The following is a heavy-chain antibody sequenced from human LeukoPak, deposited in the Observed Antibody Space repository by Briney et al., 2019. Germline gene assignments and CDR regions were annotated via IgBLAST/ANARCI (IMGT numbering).Heavy chain of an antibody. CDR1: GYSFTSYW. D-gene: IGHD3-10*01. Sequence: GVSLKISCKGSGYSFTSYWIGWVRQMPGKGLEWMGNIYPGDSETRSSPSFQGQVTISVDKSISTAYLQWSGLKASDSAMYYCARISGVSNGEYQGDYYYYGMDVWGQGTTVAVSS. CDR2: IYPGDSET. V-gene: IGHV5-51*01. J-gene: IGHJ6*02. CDR3: ARISGVSNGEYQGDYYYYGMDV.